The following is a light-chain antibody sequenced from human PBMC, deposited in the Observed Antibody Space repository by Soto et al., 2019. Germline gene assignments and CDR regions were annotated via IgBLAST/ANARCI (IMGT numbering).Light chain of an antibody. CDR2: EVS. V-gene: IGLV2-14*01. CDR1: SSDVGAYNR. Sequence: QSALTQPASVSGSPGQSITISCTGTSSDVGAYNRVSWYQQHSGKAPKLMIYEVSNRPSGVSNRFSGSKSGNTASLTISGLQAEAEDDYYCLSYTTSSSYVFGTGTKLTVL. CDR3: LSYTTSSSYV. J-gene: IGLJ1*01.